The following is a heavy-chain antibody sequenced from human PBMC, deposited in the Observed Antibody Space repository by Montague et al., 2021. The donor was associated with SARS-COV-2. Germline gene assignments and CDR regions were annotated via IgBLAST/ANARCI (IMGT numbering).Heavy chain of an antibody. J-gene: IGHJ6*02. D-gene: IGHD3-9*01. CDR2: IYYSGST. CDR1: GGSISSSSYY. Sequence: SETLSPTCTVSGGSISSSSYYWGWIRQPPRKGLEWIGSIYYSGSTYYNPALKSRVTISVDTSKNQFSLKLSSVTAADTAVYYCAGQVTGRYFDWILYGMDVWGQGTTVTVSS. V-gene: IGHV4-39*01. CDR3: AGQVTGRYFDWILYGMDV.